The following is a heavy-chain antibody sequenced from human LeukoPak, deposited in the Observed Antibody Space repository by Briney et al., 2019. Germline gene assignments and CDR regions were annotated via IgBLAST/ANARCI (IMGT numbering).Heavy chain of an antibody. V-gene: IGHV4-59*02. Sequence: PGGSLRLSCAVSGFTVSTNYMSWVRQPPGKGLEWIGYVYYSGSTNYNPSLKSRVTISVDTSKNQFSLKLSSVTAADTAVYYCARSRSGYVYYFDYWGQGTLVTVSS. D-gene: IGHD5-12*01. CDR3: ARSRSGYVYYFDY. CDR2: VYYSGST. J-gene: IGHJ4*02. CDR1: GFTVSTNY.